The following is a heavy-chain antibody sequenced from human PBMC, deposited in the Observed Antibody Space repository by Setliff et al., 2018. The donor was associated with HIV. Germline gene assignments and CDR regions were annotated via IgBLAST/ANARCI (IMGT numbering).Heavy chain of an antibody. CDR2: IKQDGSEK. V-gene: IGHV3-7*01. CDR3: VRDHLWAFDY. J-gene: IGHJ4*02. D-gene: IGHD1-26*01. CDR1: GFSFSSYG. Sequence: GGSLRLSCAASGFSFSSYGMSWVRQAPGKGLEWVANIKQDGSEKYYVDSVKGRFTISRDNAKNSLYLQMNSLRVEDTAVYYCVRDHLWAFDYWGQGTLVTVSS.